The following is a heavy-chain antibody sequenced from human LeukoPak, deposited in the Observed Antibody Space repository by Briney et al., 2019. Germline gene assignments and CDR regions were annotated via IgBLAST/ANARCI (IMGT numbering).Heavy chain of an antibody. Sequence: SETLSLTRTVSGGSLSSGIYYWSWIRQPAGEGLEWIGCIYTCGSTNYSPSLKRRVTIPVKTSKNQFSLKLSSVTAADTAVYYCARELVVAATKTGWFDPWGQGTLVTVSS. J-gene: IGHJ5*02. CDR3: ARELVVAATKTGWFDP. CDR1: GGSLSSGIYY. D-gene: IGHD2-15*01. V-gene: IGHV4-61*02. CDR2: IYTCGST.